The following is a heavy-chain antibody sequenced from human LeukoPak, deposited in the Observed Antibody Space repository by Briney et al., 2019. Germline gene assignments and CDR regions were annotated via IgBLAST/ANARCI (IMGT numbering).Heavy chain of an antibody. CDR3: ARYSGSYYYPPAWDL. V-gene: IGHV3-23*01. Sequence: GGSLRLSCAASGFTFSNNAMSWVRQAPGKGLEWVSATSTSGGSVYYADSVKGRFTISRDNSKNTLYLQMDSLRADDTAVYYCARYSGSYYYPPAWDLWGQGTLVTVSS. J-gene: IGHJ4*02. CDR1: GFTFSNNA. CDR2: TSTSGGSV. D-gene: IGHD1-26*01.